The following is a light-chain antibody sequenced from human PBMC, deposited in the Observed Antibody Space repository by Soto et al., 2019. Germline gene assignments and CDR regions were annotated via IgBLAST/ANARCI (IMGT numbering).Light chain of an antibody. Sequence: QSALTQPASVSGSPGQSITISCIGSSSDVGGYNYVSWYQHHPGRVPKPMIFEVSDRPSGVSNRFSGSKSGNTAYLTISGLQADDEADYYCSSYAGDTTFYVCGTGTKLTVL. V-gene: IGLV2-14*01. CDR3: SSYAGDTTFYV. J-gene: IGLJ1*01. CDR2: EVS. CDR1: SSDVGGYNY.